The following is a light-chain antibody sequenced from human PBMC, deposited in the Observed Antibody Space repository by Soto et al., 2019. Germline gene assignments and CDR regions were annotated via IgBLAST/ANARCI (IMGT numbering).Light chain of an antibody. V-gene: IGKV3-15*01. Sequence: EIELTQSPATLSVSPGGRATLSCRASQTVNSYLAWYQQIPGQPPRLLIYGASTRATDIPARFSGSGSGTEFSLTISSLQSEDFAVYYCQQYNTWPPRYTFGQGTKLEIK. CDR3: QQYNTWPPRYT. J-gene: IGKJ2*01. CDR1: QTVNSY. CDR2: GAS.